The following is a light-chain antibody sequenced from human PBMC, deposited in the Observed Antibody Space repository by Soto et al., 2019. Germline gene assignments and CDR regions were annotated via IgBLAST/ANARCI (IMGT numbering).Light chain of an antibody. V-gene: IGKV3-15*01. Sequence: EIVMTQSPATLSVSPGERATLSCGASQSVSSNLAWYQQKPGQAPRLLIYGASTRATGIPARFSGSGSGTEFTLTISSLQSADFAVYYCQQYNNWPPANTFGQGTKLEIK. CDR2: GAS. CDR1: QSVSSN. CDR3: QQYNNWPPANT. J-gene: IGKJ2*01.